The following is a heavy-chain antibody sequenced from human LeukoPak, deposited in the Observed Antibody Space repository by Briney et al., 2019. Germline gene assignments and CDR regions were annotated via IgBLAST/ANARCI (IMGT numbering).Heavy chain of an antibody. CDR2: ISSSSSTI. Sequence: GGSPRLSCAASGFTFSSYSMNWVRQAPGKGLEWVSYISSSSSTIYYADSVKGRFTISRDNAKNSLYLQMNSLRDEDTAVYYCAREGYSSSWYAYFSFSWFDPWGQGTLVTVSS. V-gene: IGHV3-48*02. CDR1: GFTFSSYS. J-gene: IGHJ5*02. CDR3: AREGYSSSWYAYFSFSWFDP. D-gene: IGHD6-13*01.